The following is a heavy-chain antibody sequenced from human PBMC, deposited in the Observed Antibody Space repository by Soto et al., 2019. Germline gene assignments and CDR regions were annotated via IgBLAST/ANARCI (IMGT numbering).Heavy chain of an antibody. CDR2: ISYDGSGK. CDR3: VKNRRAYSDGSGCKL. J-gene: IGHJ4*02. D-gene: IGHD3-10*01. V-gene: IGHV3-30*03. Sequence: QMYLVESGGGVVQPATPLRLSCVASGFSFSDSGMHWVRQAPGKGLEWVAVISYDGSGKYYSDSVKGRFSISRDNSKNMLYLQRRGLTTEETADYYCVKNRRAYSDGSGCKLWGQVNRVNVS. CDR1: GFSFSDSG.